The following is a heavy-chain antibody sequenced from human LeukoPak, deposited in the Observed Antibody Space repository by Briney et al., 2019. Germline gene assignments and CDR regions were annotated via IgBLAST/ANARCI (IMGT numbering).Heavy chain of an antibody. CDR2: INSDGSST. D-gene: IGHD3-22*01. V-gene: IGHV3-74*01. CDR3: ARQYSYDSSGYYPWDY. CDR1: GFTFSSYW. Sequence: GGSPRLSCAASGFTFSSYWTHWVRQAPGKGLVWVSRINSDGSSTTYADSVKGRFTISRDNAKNTLYLQMNSLRAEDTAIYYCARQYSYDSSGYYPWDYWGQGTLVTVSS. J-gene: IGHJ4*02.